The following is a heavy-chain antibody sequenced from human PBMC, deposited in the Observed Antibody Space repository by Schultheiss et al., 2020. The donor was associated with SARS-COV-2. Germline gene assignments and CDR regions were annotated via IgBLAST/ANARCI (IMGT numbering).Heavy chain of an antibody. J-gene: IGHJ5*02. D-gene: IGHD6-13*01. CDR2: ISYDGSNK. Sequence: GGSLRLSCAASGFTFSSYAMHWVRQAPGKGLEWVAVISYDGSNKYYADSVKGRFTISRDNAKNSLDLQMNSLRAEDTAVYYCAKDSSSARSDPWGQGTLVTVAS. CDR1: GFTFSSYA. CDR3: AKDSSSARSDP. V-gene: IGHV3-30*04.